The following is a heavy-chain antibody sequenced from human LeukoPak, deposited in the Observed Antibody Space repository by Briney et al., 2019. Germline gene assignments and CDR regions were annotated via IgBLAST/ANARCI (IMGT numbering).Heavy chain of an antibody. CDR2: IYSGGST. V-gene: IGHV3-53*04. Sequence: GGSLRLSCAASGFTVSSNYMSWVRQAPGKGLEWVSVIYSGGSTYYADSVKSRFTISRHNSKNTLYLQMNSLRAEDTAVYYCARATHYYYDSSGYLNGGYYFDYWGQGTLVTVSS. CDR1: GFTVSSNY. CDR3: ARATHYYYDSSGYLNGGYYFDY. J-gene: IGHJ4*02. D-gene: IGHD3-22*01.